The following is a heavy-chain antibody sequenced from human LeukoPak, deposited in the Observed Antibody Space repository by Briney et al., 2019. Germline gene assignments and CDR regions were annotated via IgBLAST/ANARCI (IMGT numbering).Heavy chain of an antibody. J-gene: IGHJ4*02. CDR2: INPSGGST. CDR3: ARANGYSSGWYNFDY. V-gene: IGHV1-46*01. Sequence: ASVKVSCKASGYTFASYYMHWVRQAPGQGLEWMGIINPSGGSTSYARKFQGRVTMTRDTSTSTVYMELSSLRSEDTAVYYCARANGYSSGWYNFDYWGQGTLVTVSS. D-gene: IGHD6-19*01. CDR1: GYTFASYY.